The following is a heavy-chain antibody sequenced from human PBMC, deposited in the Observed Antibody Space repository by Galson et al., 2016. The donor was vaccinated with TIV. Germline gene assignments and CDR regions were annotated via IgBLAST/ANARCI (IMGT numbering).Heavy chain of an antibody. CDR3: ARDRVADATYYYYYYGMDV. CDR1: GLSVSINY. Sequence: LRLSCAASGLSVSINYMTWVRQAPGKGLEWVSLISDGGKTYYSDSVKGRFTVSRDNSKNTLYLQMNSLRVEDTAVYYCARDRVADATYYYYYYGMDVWGQGTAVTVSS. D-gene: IGHD2-15*01. CDR2: ISDGGKT. V-gene: IGHV3-66*02. J-gene: IGHJ6*02.